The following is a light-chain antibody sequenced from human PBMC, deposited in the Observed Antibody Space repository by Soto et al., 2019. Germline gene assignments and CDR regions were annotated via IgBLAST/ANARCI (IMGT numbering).Light chain of an antibody. CDR1: QSVSSSY. J-gene: IGKJ4*01. V-gene: IGKV3-20*01. CDR2: CAS. Sequence: LTQSPGTLSLSPGERSTLSCPASQSVSSSYLAWYRQKPGQAPRLLIYCASSRATGITDRFSGSGSGTDFTITISRLESEDFAVYYCQQYGSSPLTFGGGTKVDVK. CDR3: QQYGSSPLT.